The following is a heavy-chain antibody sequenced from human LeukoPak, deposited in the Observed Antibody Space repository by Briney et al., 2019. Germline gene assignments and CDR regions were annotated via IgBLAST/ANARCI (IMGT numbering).Heavy chain of an antibody. J-gene: IGHJ4*02. D-gene: IGHD2-2*01. CDR2: IYYSGST. V-gene: IGHV4-30-4*08. CDR3: AREYCSSTSCRYRGYFDY. Sequence: SETLSLTCTVSGGSISSGDYYWSWIRQPPGKGLEWIGYIYYSGSTYYNPSLKSRVTISVGTSKNQFSLKLSSVTAADTAVYYCAREYCSSTSCRYRGYFDYWGQGTLVTVSS. CDR1: GGSISSGDYY.